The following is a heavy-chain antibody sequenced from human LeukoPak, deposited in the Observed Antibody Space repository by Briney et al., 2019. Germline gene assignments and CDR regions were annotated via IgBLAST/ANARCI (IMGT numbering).Heavy chain of an antibody. CDR2: IGYYGNNK. CDR1: GFTFSSFG. V-gene: IGHV3-30*02. CDR3: AKADGGAITGRALGY. J-gene: IGHJ4*02. Sequence: GGPLRLSCAASGFTFSSFGMHWVRQAPGKGLEWVAFIGYYGNNKYDADSVKGRFTISRDNSKNTLYLQMNSLRPEDTAMYYCAKADGGAITGRALGYWGQGTLVTVSS. D-gene: IGHD1-26*01.